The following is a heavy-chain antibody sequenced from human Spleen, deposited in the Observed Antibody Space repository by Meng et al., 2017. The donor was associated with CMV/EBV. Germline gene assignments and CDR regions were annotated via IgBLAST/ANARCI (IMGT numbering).Heavy chain of an antibody. Sequence: GESLKISCAASGFTFSSYEVNWVRQAPGKGLEWISYISRSGGTIYYADSVKGRFTISRDNAKNSLYLQMNSLRAEDTAVYYCARGYEFLYDYGMDVWGQGTTVTVSS. CDR2: ISRSGGTI. V-gene: IGHV3-48*03. D-gene: IGHD6-13*01. J-gene: IGHJ6*02. CDR3: ARGYEFLYDYGMDV. CDR1: GFTFSSYE.